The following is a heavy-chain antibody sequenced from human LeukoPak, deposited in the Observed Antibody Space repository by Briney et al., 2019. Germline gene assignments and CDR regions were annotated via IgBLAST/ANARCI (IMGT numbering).Heavy chain of an antibody. CDR3: ARLFCSSTSCDSVDYFDY. CDR1: GYSFTSYW. Sequence: GESLKISCKGSGYSFTSYWIGWVRQMPGKGLEWMGIIYPGDSDTRYSPSFQGQVTISADKSISTAYLQWSSLKASDTAMYCCARLFCSSTSCDSVDYFDYWGQGTLVTVSS. CDR2: IYPGDSDT. V-gene: IGHV5-51*01. J-gene: IGHJ4*02. D-gene: IGHD2-2*01.